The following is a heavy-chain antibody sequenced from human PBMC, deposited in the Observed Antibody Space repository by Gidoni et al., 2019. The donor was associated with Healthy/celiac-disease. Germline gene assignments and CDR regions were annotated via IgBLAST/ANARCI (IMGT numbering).Heavy chain of an antibody. Sequence: EVQLLESGGGLVQPGGSLRLSCAASGFTFSRYAMSWVRQAPGKGLEWVSAISGSGGSTYYADYVKGRFTISRDNSKNTLYLQMNSLRAEDTAVYYCALNYYDSSGYYGTFDYWGQGTLVTVSS. CDR2: ISGSGGST. V-gene: IGHV3-23*01. CDR3: ALNYYDSSGYYGTFDY. CDR1: GFTFSRYA. D-gene: IGHD3-22*01. J-gene: IGHJ4*02.